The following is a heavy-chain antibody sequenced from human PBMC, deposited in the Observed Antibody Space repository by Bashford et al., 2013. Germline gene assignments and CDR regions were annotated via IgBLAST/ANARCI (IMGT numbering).Heavy chain of an antibody. Sequence: HSGGSLRLSCAASGFTFSSYAMTWVRQAPGKGLEWVSSISGPGDMTYYADSVKGRFTISRDNSKNTLYLQMNSLRADDTAVYYCARDWGCSGGDCSLDYYHGMDVWGQGTPVTVSS. CDR1: GFTFSSYA. J-gene: IGHJ6*02. CDR2: ISGPGDMT. V-gene: IGHV3-23*01. D-gene: IGHD2-21*02. CDR3: ARDWGCSGGDCSLDYYHGMDV.